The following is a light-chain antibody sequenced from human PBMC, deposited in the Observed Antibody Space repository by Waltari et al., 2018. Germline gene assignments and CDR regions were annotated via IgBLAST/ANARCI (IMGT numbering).Light chain of an antibody. CDR1: RSDFGAYDL. CDR3: ASYTSSSNFV. V-gene: IGLV2-14*03. Sequence: HSSLPQPAAVSGSPVQSITISSPGTRSDFGAYDLVSWYRQHPEKSPNLIVFDVTERPSGISARFSGSKSGNTASLTISGLQADDEADYYCASYTSSSNFVFGSGTTVTV. J-gene: IGLJ1*01. CDR2: DVT.